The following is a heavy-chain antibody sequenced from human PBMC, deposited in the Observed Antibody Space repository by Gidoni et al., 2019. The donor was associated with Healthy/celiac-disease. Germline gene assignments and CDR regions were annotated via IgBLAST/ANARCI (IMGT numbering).Heavy chain of an antibody. D-gene: IGHD3-10*01. CDR2: ISGSGGST. CDR1: GFPFSSYA. Sequence: EVQLLESGGGLVQPGGSLRLSCAASGFPFSSYALSWVRQAPGKGLEWVSAISGSGGSTYYADSVKGRFTISRDNSKNTLYLQMNSLRAEDTAVYYCAKVAYYYGSGSYPSNAFDIWGQGTMVTVSS. J-gene: IGHJ3*02. CDR3: AKVAYYYGSGSYPSNAFDI. V-gene: IGHV3-23*01.